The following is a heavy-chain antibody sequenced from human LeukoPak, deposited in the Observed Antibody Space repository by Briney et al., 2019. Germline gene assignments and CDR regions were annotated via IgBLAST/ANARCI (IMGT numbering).Heavy chain of an antibody. Sequence: PSETLSLTCTVSGGSISSGGYYWSWIRQPPGKGLEWIGYINHSGSTNYNPSLKSRVTISVDTSKNQFSLKLSSVTAADTAVYYCARTGYCSSTSCYKGPTRLDYWGQGTLVTVSS. CDR2: INHSGST. CDR3: ARTGYCSSTSCYKGPTRLDY. V-gene: IGHV4-30-2*01. CDR1: GGSISSGGYY. J-gene: IGHJ4*02. D-gene: IGHD2-2*02.